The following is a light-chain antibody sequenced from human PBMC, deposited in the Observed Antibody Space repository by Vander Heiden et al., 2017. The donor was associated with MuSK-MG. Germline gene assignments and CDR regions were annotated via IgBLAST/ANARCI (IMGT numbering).Light chain of an antibody. CDR2: AAS. V-gene: IGKV1-39*01. CDR3: QQSFSFPYT. Sequence: DIQMTQSPSSLSASVGDRVTITCRPSRGVNGYVNWYQQRPGKAPRVLIHAASGLQSGVPSRFSGSGSGTDFTLTIATLQPEDFATSYCQQSFSFPYTFGPGTKVEIK. J-gene: IGKJ2*01. CDR1: RGVNGY.